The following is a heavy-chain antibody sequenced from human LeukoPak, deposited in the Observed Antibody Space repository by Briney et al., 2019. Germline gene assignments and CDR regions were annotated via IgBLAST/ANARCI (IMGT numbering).Heavy chain of an antibody. J-gene: IGHJ4*02. CDR3: ARLTTVVTPGDY. D-gene: IGHD4-23*01. CDR2: INPSGGST. CDR1: GYTFTSYY. Sequence: ASVKVSCKASGYTFTSYYMHWVRQAPGQGLEWMGIINPSGGSTSYAQKFQGRVTMTRDMSTSTAYMELSSLRSEDTAVYYCARLTTVVTPGDYWGQGTLVTVSS. V-gene: IGHV1-46*01.